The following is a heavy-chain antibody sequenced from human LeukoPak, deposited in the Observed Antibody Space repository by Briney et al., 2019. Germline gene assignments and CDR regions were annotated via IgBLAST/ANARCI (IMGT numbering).Heavy chain of an antibody. D-gene: IGHD3-3*01. CDR2: IYYSGST. CDR3: ARDRGLTMGSYFDY. V-gene: IGHV4-31*03. Sequence: PSETLSLTCTVSGGSISSGGYYWSWIRQHPGKGLEWIGYIYYSGSTYYNPSLKSRVTISVDTSKNQFSLKLSSVTAADTAVYYCARDRGLTMGSYFDYWGQGTLVTVSS. J-gene: IGHJ4*02. CDR1: GGSISSGGYY.